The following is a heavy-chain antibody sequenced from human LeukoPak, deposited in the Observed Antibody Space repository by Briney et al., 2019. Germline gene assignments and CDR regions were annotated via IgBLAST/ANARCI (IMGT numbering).Heavy chain of an antibody. V-gene: IGHV1-69*05. CDR3: ARTGRGYCSSTSCAPYYYYYYMDV. J-gene: IGHJ6*03. D-gene: IGHD2-2*01. CDR2: IIPIFGTA. CDR1: GGTFSSYA. Sequence: SVKVSCKASGGTFSSYAISWVRQAPGQGLEWMGGIIPIFGTANYAQKFQGRVTITTDESTSTAYMELSSLRSEDTAVYYCARTGRGYCSSTSCAPYYYYYYMDVWGKGTTVTVSS.